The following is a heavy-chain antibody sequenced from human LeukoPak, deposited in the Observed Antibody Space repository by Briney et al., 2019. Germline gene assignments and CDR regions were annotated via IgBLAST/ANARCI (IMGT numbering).Heavy chain of an antibody. CDR2: IWYDGSNK. CDR3: AREGKEGIYDSSGYYYLRLRSFHDY. V-gene: IGHV3-33*01. CDR1: GFTFSSYG. Sequence: QSGGSLRLSCAASGFTFSSYGMHWVRQAPGKGLEWVAVIWYDGSNKYYADSVKGRFTISRDNSKNTLYLQMNSLRAEDTAVYYCAREGKEGIYDSSGYYYLRLRSFHDYWGQGTLVTVSS. D-gene: IGHD3-22*01. J-gene: IGHJ4*02.